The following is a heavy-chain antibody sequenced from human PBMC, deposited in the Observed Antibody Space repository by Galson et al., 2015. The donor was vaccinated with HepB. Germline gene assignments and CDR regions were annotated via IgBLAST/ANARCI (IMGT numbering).Heavy chain of an antibody. CDR1: GFTFSSYA. D-gene: IGHD3-10*01. Sequence: SLRLSCAASGFTFSSYAMSWVRQAPGKGLEWVSAISGSGGSTYYADSVKGRFTISRDNSKNTLYLQMNSLRAEDTAVYYCARNFYGSGSPFFDYWGQGTPVTVSS. CDR2: ISGSGGST. CDR3: ARNFYGSGSPFFDY. V-gene: IGHV3-23*01. J-gene: IGHJ4*02.